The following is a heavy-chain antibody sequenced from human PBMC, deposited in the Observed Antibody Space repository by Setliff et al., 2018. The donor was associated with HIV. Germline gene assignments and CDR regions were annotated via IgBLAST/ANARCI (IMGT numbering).Heavy chain of an antibody. CDR1: GYTFTGYY. CDR2: INPNSGGT. V-gene: IGHV1-2*04. CDR3: ARGGSTYYYDSTGYFNDY. D-gene: IGHD3-22*01. Sequence: ASVKVSCKASGYTFTGYYMHWVRQAPGQGLEWMGWINPNSGGTNYAQKFQGWVTMTRDTSISTAYMELSRLRSEDTAVYYCARGGSTYYYDSTGYFNDYWGQGTLVTVSS. J-gene: IGHJ4*02.